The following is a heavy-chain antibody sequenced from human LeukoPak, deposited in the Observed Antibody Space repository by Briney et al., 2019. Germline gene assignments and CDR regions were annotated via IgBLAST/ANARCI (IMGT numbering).Heavy chain of an antibody. CDR3: AREGLGETYFEY. J-gene: IGHJ4*02. Sequence: SETLSLTCTVSGGSISSSIYYWGWIRQPPGKGLEWIAEMHHDGSANYNPSLKSRVSMSVDKSKNHFSLRLTSVTAADTAVYYCAREGLGETYFEYWGRGILVTVSS. CDR2: MHHDGSA. D-gene: IGHD3-10*01. CDR1: GGSISSSIYY. V-gene: IGHV4-39*07.